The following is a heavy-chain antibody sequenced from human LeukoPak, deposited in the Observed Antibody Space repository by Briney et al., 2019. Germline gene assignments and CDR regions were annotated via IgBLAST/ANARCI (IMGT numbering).Heavy chain of an antibody. D-gene: IGHD2-21*02. CDR2: IYSSGAT. J-gene: IGHJ4*02. Sequence: SETLSLTCSVSGGSVSGYYWSWIRHPPGKGLEYIGYIYSSGATLYSPSLNSRVTISIDTSENHFSLKLSSVTAADTAVYYCARHAAVPVIRRGFDLWGQGTLVTVSS. CDR1: GGSVSGYY. V-gene: IGHV4-59*08. CDR3: ARHAAVPVIRRGFDL.